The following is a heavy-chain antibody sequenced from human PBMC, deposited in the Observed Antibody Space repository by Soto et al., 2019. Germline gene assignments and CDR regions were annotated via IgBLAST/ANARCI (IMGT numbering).Heavy chain of an antibody. D-gene: IGHD6-13*01. CDR1: GFTFSSYG. CDR3: SRRGGASRSWYVD. Sequence: EVRLLESGGGLVQPGGSLRLSCAASGFTFSSYGMAWLRQPPGKGLEWVSEIVHSGTTTYYADSVKGRFTISKDNSESTLYLQMNSLRADDTALSFCSRRGGASRSWYVDWGQGTLVTVSS. CDR2: IVHSGTTT. V-gene: IGHV3-23*05. J-gene: IGHJ4*02.